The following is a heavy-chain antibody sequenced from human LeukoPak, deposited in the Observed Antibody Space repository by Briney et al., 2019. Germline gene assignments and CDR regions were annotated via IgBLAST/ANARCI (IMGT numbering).Heavy chain of an antibody. J-gene: IGHJ3*02. Sequence: SETLSLTCTVSGGSISSYYWSWIRQPPGKGLEWIGYIYYSGSTNYNPSLKSRVTISVDTSMNQFSLKLSSVTAADTAVYYCARAQKWELKRNAFDIWGQGTMVTVSS. D-gene: IGHD1-26*01. CDR1: GGSISSYY. CDR3: ARAQKWELKRNAFDI. V-gene: IGHV4-59*01. CDR2: IYYSGST.